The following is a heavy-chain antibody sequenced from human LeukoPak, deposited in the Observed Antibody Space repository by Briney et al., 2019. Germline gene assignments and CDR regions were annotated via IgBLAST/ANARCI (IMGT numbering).Heavy chain of an antibody. V-gene: IGHV3-11*06. CDR3: ARYTRSDYVMDV. J-gene: IGHJ6*02. Sequence: GGSLRLSCAASGLTFSDYYMDWIRQAPGKGLEWVSYISSSSNYANYADSVKGRFTISRDNAKNSLYLQMDSLRAEDTAVYYCARYTRSDYVMDVWGQGTTVTVSS. CDR1: GLTFSDYY. CDR2: ISSSSNYA.